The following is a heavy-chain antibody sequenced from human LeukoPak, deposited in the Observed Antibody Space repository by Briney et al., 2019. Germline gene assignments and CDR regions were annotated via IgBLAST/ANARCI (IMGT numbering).Heavy chain of an antibody. CDR3: ARGRGSSGWLSRAAGYYFDY. CDR1: GYTFASYD. V-gene: IGHV1-8*01. D-gene: IGHD6-19*01. Sequence: RASVKVSYKASGYTFASYDINWVRQATGQGLEWMGWMNPNSGNTGYAQKFQGRVTMTRNTSISTAYMELSGLRSEDTAVYYCARGRGSSGWLSRAAGYYFDYWGQGTLVTVSS. J-gene: IGHJ4*02. CDR2: MNPNSGNT.